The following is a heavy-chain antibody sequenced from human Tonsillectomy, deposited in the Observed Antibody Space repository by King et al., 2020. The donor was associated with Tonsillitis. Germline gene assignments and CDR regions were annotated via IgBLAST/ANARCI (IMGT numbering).Heavy chain of an antibody. Sequence: QLQESGPGLVKPSGTLSLTCTVSGGSVSSNNWWSWVRQAPGKGLEWIGEIHHRGSTNYNSSLKSRVTISVDKSKNQFSLNLISVTAADTAVYYCARENGAGSYQGPFDCWGQGTLVTVSS. CDR1: GGSVSSNNW. CDR3: ARENGAGSYQGPFDC. J-gene: IGHJ4*02. V-gene: IGHV4-4*02. CDR2: IHHRGST. D-gene: IGHD3-10*01.